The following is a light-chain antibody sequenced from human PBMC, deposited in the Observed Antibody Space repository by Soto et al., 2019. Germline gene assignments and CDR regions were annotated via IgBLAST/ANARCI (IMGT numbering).Light chain of an antibody. CDR2: GAN. J-gene: IGLJ1*01. CDR1: SSDVGNYNL. Sequence: QSALAQPASVSGSPGQSITISCTGTSSDVGNYNLVSWYQQHPRKAPKLMVYGANKRPSGVSTRFSGSKSGNTASLTISGLQAEDEAEYYCCSYAGSRTYVFGTGTKVT. CDR3: CSYAGSRTYV. V-gene: IGLV2-23*01.